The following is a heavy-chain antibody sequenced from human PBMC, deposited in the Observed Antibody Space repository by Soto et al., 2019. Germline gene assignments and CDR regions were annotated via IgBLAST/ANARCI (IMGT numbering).Heavy chain of an antibody. CDR1: GYTFTAYY. CDR3: ARGITITGWEQPHLDY. J-gene: IGHJ4*02. Sequence: GASVKVSCKASGYTFTAYYLHWVRQAHGQGLEWMGWINPNSGVRNYEQKFQGRVTMTRDASINTAYMELSSLRSDDTAVYYCARGITITGWEQPHLDYWGQGNMVTVSS. D-gene: IGHD1-26*01. V-gene: IGHV1-2*02. CDR2: INPNSGVR.